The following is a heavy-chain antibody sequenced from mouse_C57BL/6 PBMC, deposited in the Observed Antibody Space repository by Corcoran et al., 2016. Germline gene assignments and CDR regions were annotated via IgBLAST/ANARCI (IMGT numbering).Heavy chain of an antibody. Sequence: EVQLQQSGPELVKPGASVKISCKASGYTFTDYYMNWVKQSHGKSLEWIGDINPNNGGTSYNQKFKGKATLTVDTSSSTAYMQLSSLTSEDSAVYFCARWLWYFDVWGTGTTVTVSS. J-gene: IGHJ1*03. CDR2: INPNNGGT. CDR1: GYTFTDYY. V-gene: IGHV1-26*01. CDR3: ARWLWYFDV.